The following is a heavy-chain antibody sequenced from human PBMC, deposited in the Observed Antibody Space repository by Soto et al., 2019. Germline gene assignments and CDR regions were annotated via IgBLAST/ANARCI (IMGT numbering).Heavy chain of an antibody. J-gene: IGHJ4*01. CDR1: GYSFTNYY. V-gene: IGHV1-46*01. Sequence: ASVKVSCKASGYSFTNYYLHWVRQAPGQGLEWMGIINPTGGSTTYAQKFQGRVTMTTDTSTSTVYMELSSLRSDDTAVYYCARVYSESYPGYFDYWGQGSLVTVSS. D-gene: IGHD1-26*01. CDR3: ARVYSESYPGYFDY. CDR2: INPTGGST.